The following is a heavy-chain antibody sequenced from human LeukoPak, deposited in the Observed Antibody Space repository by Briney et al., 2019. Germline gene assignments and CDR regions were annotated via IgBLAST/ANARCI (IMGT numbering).Heavy chain of an antibody. Sequence: SVKVSCKASGGTFSSYAISWVRQAPGQGLEWMGGIIPIFGTANYAQKFQGRVTIIADESTSTAYMELSSLRSEDTAVYYCATDYDYVWGSYRYTRYWGQGTLVAVSS. CDR2: IIPIFGTA. CDR1: GGTFSSYA. V-gene: IGHV1-69*13. J-gene: IGHJ4*02. D-gene: IGHD3-16*02. CDR3: ATDYDYVWGSYRYTRY.